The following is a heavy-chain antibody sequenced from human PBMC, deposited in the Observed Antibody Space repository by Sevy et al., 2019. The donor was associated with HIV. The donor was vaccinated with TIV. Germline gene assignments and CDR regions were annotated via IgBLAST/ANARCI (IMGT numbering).Heavy chain of an antibody. Sequence: SETLSLTCNVSGDSISSYFWSWFRQPPGKGLEWIGYIYYSGSSEYNHSLRRRVTISIDTSKKYLSMKLTSVTAADTAVYYCARDSAVVPRALVYWGQGTLVTVSS. CDR1: GDSISSYF. J-gene: IGHJ4*02. CDR3: ARDSAVVPRALVY. V-gene: IGHV4-59*01. D-gene: IGHD2-15*01. CDR2: IYYSGSS.